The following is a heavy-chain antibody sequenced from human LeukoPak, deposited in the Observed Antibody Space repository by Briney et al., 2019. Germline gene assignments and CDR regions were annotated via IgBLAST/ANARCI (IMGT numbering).Heavy chain of an antibody. CDR3: ARELGYCSGGSCYGRGAFDI. V-gene: IGHV1-3*01. D-gene: IGHD2-15*01. CDR2: INAGNGNT. CDR1: GYTFTISD. J-gene: IGHJ3*02. Sequence: ASVRVSCKPSGYTFTISDINWVRQAPGQRLEWMGWINAGNGNTKYSQKFQGRVTITRDTSASTAYMELSSLRSEDTAVYYCARELGYCSGGSCYGRGAFDIWGQGTMVTVSS.